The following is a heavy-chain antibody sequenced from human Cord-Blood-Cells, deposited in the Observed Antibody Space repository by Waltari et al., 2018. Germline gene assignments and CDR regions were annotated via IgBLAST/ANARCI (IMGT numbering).Heavy chain of an antibody. CDR3: ARPSRGGDKNAFDI. D-gene: IGHD3-16*01. CDR2: ICPGDCDT. V-gene: IGHV5-51*01. J-gene: IGHJ3*02. CDR1: GYSFTSYW. Sequence: EVQLVQSGAEVKKPGASLKISCKGSGYSFTSYWNGWVAQLPGKGLEWMGIICPGDCDTRYSPSFQGQVTISADKSISTAYLQWSSLKASDTAMYYCARPSRGGDKNAFDIWGQGTMVTVSS.